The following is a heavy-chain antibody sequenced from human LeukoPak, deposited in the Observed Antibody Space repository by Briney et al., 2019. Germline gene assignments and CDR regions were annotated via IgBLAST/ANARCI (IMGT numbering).Heavy chain of an antibody. J-gene: IGHJ5*02. CDR2: IYYSGNT. Sequence: SETLTLTCTVSGGSVSSTSYHWAWIRQPPGKGLEWIGNIYYSGNTYYNPSLKSRVTISVDTSKNQFSLKLSSVTAADTAVYYCARREGQFDPWGQGTLVTVSS. CDR1: GGSVSSTSYH. V-gene: IGHV4-39*01. CDR3: ARREGQFDP. D-gene: IGHD1-26*01.